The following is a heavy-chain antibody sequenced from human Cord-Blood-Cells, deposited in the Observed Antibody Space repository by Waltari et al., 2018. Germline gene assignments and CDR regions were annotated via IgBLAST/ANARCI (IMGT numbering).Heavy chain of an antibody. V-gene: IGHV1-69*01. Sequence: QVAPSGDEVKKPGSSVSVFCKATGGSFCSCAISWVRLAPGQGLEWMGGIIPIFGTANYAQKFQGRVTITADESTSTAYMELSSLGSEDTAVYYCARKVHWYFDLWGRGTLVTVSS. CDR2: IIPIFGTA. J-gene: IGHJ2*01. CDR3: ARKVHWYFDL. CDR1: GGSFCSCA.